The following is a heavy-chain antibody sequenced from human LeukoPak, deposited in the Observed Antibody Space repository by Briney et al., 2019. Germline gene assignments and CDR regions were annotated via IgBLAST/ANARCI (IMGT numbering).Heavy chain of an antibody. CDR3: ARDLYGDYSEDY. CDR1: GFTLSSYG. J-gene: IGHJ4*02. CDR2: IRYDGSNK. V-gene: IGHV3-30*02. Sequence: GGSLRLSCAASGFTLSSYGMHWVRQAPGKGLEWVAFIRYDGSNKYYANSVKGRFTISRDNSKNTLYLQMNSLRAEDTAVYYCARDLYGDYSEDYWGQGTLVTVSS. D-gene: IGHD4-17*01.